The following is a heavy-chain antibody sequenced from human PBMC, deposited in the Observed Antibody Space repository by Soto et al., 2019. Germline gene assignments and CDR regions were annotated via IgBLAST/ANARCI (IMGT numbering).Heavy chain of an antibody. CDR2: ISWNSGSI. D-gene: IGHD6-6*01. V-gene: IGHV3-9*01. CDR1: GFTFDDYA. J-gene: IGHJ4*02. CDR3: AKDLSYSSSSLLDY. Sequence: EVQLVESGGGLVQPGRSLRLSCAASGFTFDDYAMHWVRQPPGKGLEWVSGISWNSGSIGYADSVKGRFTISRDNAKNSLYLQMNSLRAEDTALYYCAKDLSYSSSSLLDYWGQGTLVTVSS.